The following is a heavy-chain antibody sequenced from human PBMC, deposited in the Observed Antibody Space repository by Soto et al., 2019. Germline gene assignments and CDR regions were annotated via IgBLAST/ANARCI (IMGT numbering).Heavy chain of an antibody. J-gene: IGHJ6*02. CDR1: GFTFSNYE. CDR2: IGTRGRTI. CDR3: ARDPAIYSGKFDYGLDV. D-gene: IGHD4-4*01. V-gene: IGHV3-48*03. Sequence: EVQLVESAGGLVQAGGSLRLFCAASGFTFSNYEMNWVRQAPGKGLEWVSYIGTRGRTIYYADSVKGRFTISRDNAKNSLYLQMNSLRAEDTAVYYWARDPAIYSGKFDYGLDVWGQGTTVTVSS.